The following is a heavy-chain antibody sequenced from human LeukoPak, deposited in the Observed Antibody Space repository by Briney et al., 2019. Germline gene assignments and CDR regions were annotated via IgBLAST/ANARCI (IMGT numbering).Heavy chain of an antibody. V-gene: IGHV3-21*01. D-gene: IGHD2-15*01. CDR2: ISSSSSYI. CDR1: GFTFSSYS. Sequence: GGSLRLSCAASGFTFSSYSMNWVRQAPGKGLEWVSSISSSSSYIYYADSVKGRFTISKDNAKNSLYLQMNSLRAEDTAVYYCARDCSGGSCYAYWGQGTLVTVSS. CDR3: ARDCSGGSCYAY. J-gene: IGHJ4*02.